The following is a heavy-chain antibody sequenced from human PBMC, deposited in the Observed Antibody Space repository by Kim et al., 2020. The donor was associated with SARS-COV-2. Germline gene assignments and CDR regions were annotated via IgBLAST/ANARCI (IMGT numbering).Heavy chain of an antibody. J-gene: IGHJ3*02. D-gene: IGHD1-26*01. V-gene: IGHV3-48*03. CDR3: ARARGVGARGGDAFDI. CDR2: ISDRSASTK. Sequence: GGSLRLSCAASGFTFTNYEMNWVRQAPGKGLDWVAYISDRSASTKYYADSVSGRFTISRDNAKNSLYLQMNSLRVDDTALYYCARARGVGARGGDAFDIWGQGTMVTVSS. CDR1: GFTFTNYE.